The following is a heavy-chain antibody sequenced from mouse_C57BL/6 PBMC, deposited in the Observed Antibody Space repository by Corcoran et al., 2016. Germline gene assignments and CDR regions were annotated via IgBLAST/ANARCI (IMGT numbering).Heavy chain of an antibody. J-gene: IGHJ2*01. CDR3: ARTITTVVSFDY. D-gene: IGHD1-1*01. CDR2: INTYSRVP. CDR1: GYTFTTYG. Sequence: QIQLVQSGPELKKPGETVKISCKASGYTFTTYGMSWVKQAPGKGLKWMGWINTYSRVPTYADDFKGRFAFSLETSAITAYLQINNLKNEDTATYFCARTITTVVSFDYWGQGTTLTVSS. V-gene: IGHV9-3*01.